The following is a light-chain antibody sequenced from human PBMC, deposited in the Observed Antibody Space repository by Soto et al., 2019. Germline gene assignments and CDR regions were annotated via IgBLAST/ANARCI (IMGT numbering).Light chain of an antibody. CDR3: QQYDSYPLT. V-gene: IGKV1-5*03. Sequence: DIQMTQSPSTLSASVGDRVTITCRASQSVSSWLAWYQQRPGNAPNLLIYKASSLESGVPSRFSGSGSGTEFTLTVSSLQPDDFATYYCQQYDSYPLTFGGRTKVEIK. J-gene: IGKJ4*01. CDR2: KAS. CDR1: QSVSSW.